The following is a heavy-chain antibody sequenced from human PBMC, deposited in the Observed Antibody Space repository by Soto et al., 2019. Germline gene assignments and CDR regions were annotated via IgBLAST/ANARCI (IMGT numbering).Heavy chain of an antibody. J-gene: IGHJ5*02. CDR3: ARGPRYSGYDRPDWFDP. V-gene: IGHV4-34*01. CDR1: GGSFSGYY. CDR2: INHSGST. Sequence: SETLSLTCAVYGGSFSGYYWSWIRQPPGKGLEWIGEINHSGSTNYNPSLKSRVTISVDTSKNQFSLKLSSVTAADTAVYYCARGPRYSGYDRPDWFDPWGQGTLVTVSS. D-gene: IGHD5-12*01.